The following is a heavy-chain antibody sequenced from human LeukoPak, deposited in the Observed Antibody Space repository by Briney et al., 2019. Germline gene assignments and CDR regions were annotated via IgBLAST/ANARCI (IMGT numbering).Heavy chain of an antibody. D-gene: IGHD1-1*01. Sequence: GGSLRLSCAASGFIFSIYTMHWVRHAPVEGLEYGSTISSNGDDAYYADSVKGRYTISRDNSKNMLFLQMGRLTNADMAVYYCARGDNWNDDSYGDYWGQGTVVTVSS. CDR1: GFIFSIYT. CDR2: ISSNGDDA. J-gene: IGHJ4*02. CDR3: ARGDNWNDDSYGDY. V-gene: IGHV3-64*02.